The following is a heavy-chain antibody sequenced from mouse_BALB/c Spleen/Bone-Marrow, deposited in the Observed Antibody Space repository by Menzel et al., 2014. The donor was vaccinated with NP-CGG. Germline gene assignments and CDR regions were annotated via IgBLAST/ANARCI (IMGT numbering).Heavy chain of an antibody. CDR1: GYSFTIYW. Sequence: VQLQQSGTALARPGASVKMSCKVSGYSFTIYWMHWVRQRPGQGLEWIGAIYPGNSDTSYNQEFKGKAKLTAVTSASTAYMELSSLTNEDSAVYYCTRFGSTYDWYFDVGGAGTTVTVSS. V-gene: IGHV1-5*01. CDR3: TRFGSTYDWYFDV. CDR2: IYPGNSDT. D-gene: IGHD1-1*01. J-gene: IGHJ1*01.